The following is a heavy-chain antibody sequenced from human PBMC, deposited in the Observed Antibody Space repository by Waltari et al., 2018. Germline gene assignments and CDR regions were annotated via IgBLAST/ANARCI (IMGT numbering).Heavy chain of an antibody. CDR2: ITDTGSDT. CDR1: GFQFSRYS. Sequence: EVQLEESGGGLVQPGGSLRLSCAASGFQFSRYSLAWARQVPGKGLEWISAITDTGSDTDSAESVKGRFTISRDHSLYLQMKSLRVEDTAVYYCVKGSGGSRPYYFDSWGQGTLVTVSS. CDR3: VKGSGGSRPYYFDS. D-gene: IGHD1-26*01. V-gene: IGHV3-23*04. J-gene: IGHJ4*02.